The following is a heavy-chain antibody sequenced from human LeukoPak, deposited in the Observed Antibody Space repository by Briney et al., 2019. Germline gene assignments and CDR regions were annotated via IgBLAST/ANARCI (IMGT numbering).Heavy chain of an antibody. V-gene: IGHV5-51*01. CDR3: ARQMTATYYYDSSGYYSDY. Sequence: GESLKISCKGSGYSFTSYWIGRVRQMPGKGLEWMGIIYPGDSDTRYSPSFQGQVTISADKSISTAYLQWSSLKASDTAMYYCARQMTATYYYDSSGYYSDYWGQGTLVTVSS. CDR1: GYSFTSYW. D-gene: IGHD3-22*01. J-gene: IGHJ4*02. CDR2: IYPGDSDT.